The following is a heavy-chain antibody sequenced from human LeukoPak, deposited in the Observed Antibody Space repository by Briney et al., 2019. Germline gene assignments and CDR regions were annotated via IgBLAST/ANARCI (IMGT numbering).Heavy chain of an antibody. CDR1: GGSISSSSYY. J-gene: IGHJ5*02. V-gene: IGHV4-39*01. D-gene: IGHD3-22*01. CDR3: ARQTKMIEGSWFDP. Sequence: SETLSLTCTVSGGSISSSSYYWGWIRQPPGKGLEWIGSIYYSGSTYYNPSLKSRVTISVDTSKNQFSLKLSSVTAADTAVYYCARQTKMIEGSWFDPWGQGTLVAVSP. CDR2: IYYSGST.